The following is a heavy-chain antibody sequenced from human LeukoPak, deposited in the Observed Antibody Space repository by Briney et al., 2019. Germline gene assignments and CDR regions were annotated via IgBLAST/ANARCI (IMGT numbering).Heavy chain of an antibody. V-gene: IGHV4-34*01. CDR2: INHSGST. J-gene: IGHJ4*02. Sequence: SETLSLTCAVSGGSFSGYYWSWIRQPPGKGLEWIGEINHSGSTNYNPSLKSRVTISVDTSKNQFSLKLNSVTAADTAVYYCARGWASTAYWGQGTLVTLSS. D-gene: IGHD2-2*01. CDR1: GGSFSGYY. CDR3: ARGWASTAY.